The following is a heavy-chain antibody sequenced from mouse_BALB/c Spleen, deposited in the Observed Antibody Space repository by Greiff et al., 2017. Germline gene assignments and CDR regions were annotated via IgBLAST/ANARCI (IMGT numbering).Heavy chain of an antibody. Sequence: EVKLVESGGGLVQPGGSLKLSCAASGFTFSSYGMSWVRQTPDKRLELVATINSNGGSTYYPDSVKGRFTISRDNAKNTLYLQMSSLKSEDTAMYYCAREKYGTLAWFAYWGQGTLVTVSA. CDR2: INSNGGST. CDR3: AREKYGTLAWFAY. D-gene: IGHD2-10*02. CDR1: GFTFSSYG. V-gene: IGHV5-6-3*01. J-gene: IGHJ3*01.